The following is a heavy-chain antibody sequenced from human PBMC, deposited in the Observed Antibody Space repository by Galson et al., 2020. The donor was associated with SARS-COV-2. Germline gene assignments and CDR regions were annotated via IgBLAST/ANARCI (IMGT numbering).Heavy chain of an antibody. CDR1: GFSFDDYA. D-gene: IGHD6-13*01. CDR3: AKDMRLAAVGLTYYYGLDV. V-gene: IGHV3-9*01. CDR2: ISWTGDDT. J-gene: IGHJ6*02. Sequence: GGSLRLSCAASGFSFDDYAMHWVRQAPGKGLEWVSGISWTGDDTGYADSVKGRFTVSRDNDKNSLYLQMNSLRVEDTALYYCAKDMRLAAVGLTYYYGLDVWGQGTTVTVSS.